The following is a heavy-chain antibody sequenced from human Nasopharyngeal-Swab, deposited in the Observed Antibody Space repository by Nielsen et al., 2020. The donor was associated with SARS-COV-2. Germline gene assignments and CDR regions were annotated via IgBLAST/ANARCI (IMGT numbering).Heavy chain of an antibody. CDR3: ARAAIAEPYYYFYGMDV. CDR1: GCTFSSYA. V-gene: IGHV1-69*13. CDR2: IIIIFGTA. J-gene: IGHJ6*02. Sequence: SVKVSCKASGCTFSSYAISRVRQPPGQGLEWMGGIIIIFGTANYAQKFQGRVTITADDSTSTAYMELSSLRSEDTAVYYCARAAIAEPYYYFYGMDVWGQGTTVTVS. D-gene: IGHD2-21*01.